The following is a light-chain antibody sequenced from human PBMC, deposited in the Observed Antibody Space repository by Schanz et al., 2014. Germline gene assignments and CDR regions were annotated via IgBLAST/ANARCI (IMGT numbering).Light chain of an antibody. V-gene: IGLV1-40*01. CDR1: SSNIGAGYD. Sequence: QSVLTQPPSVSGAPGQRVSISCAGSSSNIGAGYDVHWFQQHPGTAPKLLIYGNSDRPSGVPDRFSGSQSGTSASLAITGLQADDEAVYYCQSYDSSLSGWVFGGGTQLTVL. CDR2: GNS. CDR3: QSYDSSLSGWV. J-gene: IGLJ7*01.